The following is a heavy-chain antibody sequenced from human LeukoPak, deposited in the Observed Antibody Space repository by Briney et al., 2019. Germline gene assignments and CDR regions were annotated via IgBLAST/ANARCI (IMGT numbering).Heavy chain of an antibody. CDR3: ARHGYSSGAPGDY. Sequence: SETLSLTCAVSGGSFRGYYWSWIRQPPGKGLEWIGEINHSGSTNYNPSLKSRVTISVDTSKNQFSLKLSSVTAADTAVYYCARHGYSSGAPGDYWGQGTLVTVSS. V-gene: IGHV4-34*01. D-gene: IGHD6-19*01. J-gene: IGHJ4*02. CDR1: GGSFRGYY. CDR2: INHSGST.